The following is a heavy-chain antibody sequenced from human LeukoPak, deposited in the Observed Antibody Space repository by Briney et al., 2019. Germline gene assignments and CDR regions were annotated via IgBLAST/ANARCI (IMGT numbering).Heavy chain of an antibody. Sequence: ASVKVSCKASGYTFTSYDINWVRQATGQGLEWMGWMNPNSGNTGYAQKFQGRVTMTRNTSISTAYMELSSLRSEDTAVYYCARAPKYQLLARLGYYFDYWGQGTLVTVSS. CDR2: MNPNSGNT. CDR3: ARAPKYQLLARLGYYFDY. CDR1: GYTFTSYD. V-gene: IGHV1-8*01. D-gene: IGHD2-2*01. J-gene: IGHJ4*02.